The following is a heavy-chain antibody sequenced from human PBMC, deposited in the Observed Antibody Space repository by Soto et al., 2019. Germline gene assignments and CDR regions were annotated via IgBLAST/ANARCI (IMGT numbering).Heavy chain of an antibody. D-gene: IGHD2-15*01. CDR3: AADRGCCSGGSCYYYYYMDV. Sequence: PGASVKVSCKASGFTFTSSAMQWVRQARGQRLEWIGWIVVGSGSTNYAQKFQERVTITRDMSTSTAYMELSSLRSEDTAVYYCAADRGCCSGGSCYYYYYMDVWGKGTTVTVSS. CDR1: GFTFTSSA. J-gene: IGHJ6*03. CDR2: IVVGSGST. V-gene: IGHV1-58*02.